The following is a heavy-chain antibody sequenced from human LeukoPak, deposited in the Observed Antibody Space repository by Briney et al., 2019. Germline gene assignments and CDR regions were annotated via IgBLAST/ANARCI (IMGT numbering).Heavy chain of an antibody. D-gene: IGHD3-3*01. CDR2: ITWNGGST. CDR1: GFTFDDYG. Sequence: GGSLRLSCTAAGFTFDDYGMSWVRQIPGKGLEWVAGITWNGGSTDYAVSVRGRFTISRDNAKKFVYLQMNSLRAEDAALYHCARDGKRVTTQFYYYGIDLWGQGTTVTVSS. J-gene: IGHJ6*02. CDR3: ARDGKRVTTQFYYYGIDL. V-gene: IGHV3-20*01.